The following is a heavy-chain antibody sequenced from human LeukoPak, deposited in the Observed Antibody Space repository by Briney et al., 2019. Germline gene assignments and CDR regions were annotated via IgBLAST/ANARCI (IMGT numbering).Heavy chain of an antibody. CDR1: GGSISSSSYY. CDR3: ARHVSVGKTGAFDI. CDR2: IYYSGST. J-gene: IGHJ3*02. V-gene: IGHV4-39*01. Sequence: PSETLSLTCTVSGGSISSSSYYWGWIRQPPGEGLEWIGTIYYSGSTYYNPSLKSRVTISVDTSKNQYSLKLSSVTAADTAVYYCARHVSVGKTGAFDIWGQGTMVTVSS. D-gene: IGHD2-2*01.